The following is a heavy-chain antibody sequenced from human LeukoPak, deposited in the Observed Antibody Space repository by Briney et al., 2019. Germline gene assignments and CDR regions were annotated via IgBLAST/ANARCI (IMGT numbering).Heavy chain of an antibody. J-gene: IGHJ4*02. Sequence: ASVKVSCKASGYTFTSYAMHWVRQAPGQRLEWMGWINAGNGNTKYSQKFQGRVTITRDTSASTAYMELSSLRSEDTAVYYCACSVTTQFQGDYWGQGTLVTVSS. V-gene: IGHV1-3*01. CDR1: GYTFTSYA. D-gene: IGHD4-17*01. CDR3: ACSVTTQFQGDY. CDR2: INAGNGNT.